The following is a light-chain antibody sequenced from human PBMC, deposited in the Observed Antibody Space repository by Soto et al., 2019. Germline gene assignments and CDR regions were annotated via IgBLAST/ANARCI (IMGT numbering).Light chain of an antibody. CDR1: QNVVTN. Sequence: EIVVTQSPAILSASPGERVTLSCRASQNVVTNLAWYQQRLGQAPRLLIYGASARATGVPARFSGSGSGTEFFLTISSLQSEDFAVYYCQHYNNWLGTFGRGTKVEIK. V-gene: IGKV3-15*01. CDR3: QHYNNWLGT. CDR2: GAS. J-gene: IGKJ4*01.